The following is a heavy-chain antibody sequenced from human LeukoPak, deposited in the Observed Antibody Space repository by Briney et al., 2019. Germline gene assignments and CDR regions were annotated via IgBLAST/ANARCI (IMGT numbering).Heavy chain of an antibody. CDR3: AKDSSSSNYYYGLDV. Sequence: GGSLRLSCAASGFPFSSYGMHWVRQAPGKGLEWVSYIPYDGANKYYADSVKGRFTISRDNSKNTLYLQMNSLRGGDTGMYFCAKDSSSSNYYYGLDVWGQGTTVTVSS. J-gene: IGHJ6*02. CDR1: GFPFSSYG. CDR2: IPYDGANK. D-gene: IGHD6-13*01. V-gene: IGHV3-30*02.